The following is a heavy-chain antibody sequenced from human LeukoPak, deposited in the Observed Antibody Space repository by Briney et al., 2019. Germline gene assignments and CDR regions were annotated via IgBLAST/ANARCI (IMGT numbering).Heavy chain of an antibody. D-gene: IGHD6-19*01. CDR3: ARDRNYCSSDRCYDVFDI. CDR2: IRGDASRL. Sequence: GGSLRLSCVASGFSIGPFWMTWVRQAPGKGLEGVANIRGDASRLYYVDSVKGRFTISRDNAKNSLYLQMSNLRAEDTSVYYCARDRNYCSSDRCYDVFDIWGQGTMVTVSS. V-gene: IGHV3-7*01. J-gene: IGHJ3*02. CDR1: GFSIGPFW.